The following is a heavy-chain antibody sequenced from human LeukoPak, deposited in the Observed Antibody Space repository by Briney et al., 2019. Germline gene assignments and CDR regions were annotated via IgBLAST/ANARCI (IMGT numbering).Heavy chain of an antibody. CDR2: IYYSGAT. V-gene: IGHV4-39*01. Sequence: SETLSLTCTVSGGSVSSNSYYWGWIRQPPGKGLEWLGTIYYSGATYYDPSLESRVTIFVDTSKNQFSLRLNSVTAADTAVYYGARLSGFMNYDSGGYNRFDYWGQGALVTVSS. CDR1: GGSVSSNSYY. J-gene: IGHJ5*01. D-gene: IGHD3-22*01. CDR3: ARLSGFMNYDSGGYNRFDY.